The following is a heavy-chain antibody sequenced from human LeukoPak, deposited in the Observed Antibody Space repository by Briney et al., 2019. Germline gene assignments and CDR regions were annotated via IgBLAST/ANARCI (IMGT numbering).Heavy chain of an antibody. D-gene: IGHD5-18*01. J-gene: IGHJ6*02. CDR3: ARGGYSYRYGMDV. V-gene: IGHV4-31*03. CDR2: IYYSGST. Sequence: KSSETLSLTCTVSGGSISSGGYYWSWIRQHPGKGLEWIGYIYYSGSTYYNPSLKSRVTISVDTSKNQFSLKLSSVTAADTAVYYCARGGYSYRYGMDVWGQGTTVTVSS. CDR1: GGSISSGGYY.